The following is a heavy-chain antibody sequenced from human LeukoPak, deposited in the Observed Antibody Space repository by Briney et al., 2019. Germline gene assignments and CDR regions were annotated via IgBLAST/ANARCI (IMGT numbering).Heavy chain of an antibody. V-gene: IGHV5-51*01. J-gene: IGHJ3*02. D-gene: IGHD1-26*01. Sequence: GESLKISCKGSGYRSTSYWIGWVRQMPGKGLEWMGIIYPGDSDTIYSPSFQGQVTISADKSTSTANLQWSSLKASDIAMYYCARSGGNYYSIWGQGTMVTVSS. CDR2: IYPGDSDT. CDR3: ARSGGNYYSI. CDR1: GYRSTSYW.